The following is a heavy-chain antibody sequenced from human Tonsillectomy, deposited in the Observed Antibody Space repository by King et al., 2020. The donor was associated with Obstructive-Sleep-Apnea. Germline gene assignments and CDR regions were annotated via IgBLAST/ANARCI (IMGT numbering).Heavy chain of an antibody. Sequence: QLVQSGGGLVQPGRSLRLSCASSGFTFDDYAMHLVRQAPGKGLGWVSGISWNSGSIGYADSVKGRFTISRDNAKNSLYLQMNSLRAVDTALYYCAKDPGGIAVAGMYYFDYWGQGTLVTVSS. CDR3: AKDPGGIAVAGMYYFDY. V-gene: IGHV3-9*01. CDR2: ISWNSGSI. D-gene: IGHD6-19*01. J-gene: IGHJ4*02. CDR1: GFTFDDYA.